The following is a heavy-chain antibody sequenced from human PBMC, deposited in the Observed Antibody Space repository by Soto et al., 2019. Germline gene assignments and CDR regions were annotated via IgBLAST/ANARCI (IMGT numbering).Heavy chain of an antibody. Sequence: ASVKVSCKASGYTFTSYDINWVRQATGQGPEWMGWMNPNSGNTGYAQKFQGRVTMTRNTSISTAYMELSSLRSDDTAVYYCARGVGSGSYYNQYNWFDPWGQGTLVTVSS. CDR3: ARGVGSGSYYNQYNWFDP. D-gene: IGHD3-10*01. CDR2: MNPNSGNT. CDR1: GYTFTSYD. V-gene: IGHV1-8*01. J-gene: IGHJ5*02.